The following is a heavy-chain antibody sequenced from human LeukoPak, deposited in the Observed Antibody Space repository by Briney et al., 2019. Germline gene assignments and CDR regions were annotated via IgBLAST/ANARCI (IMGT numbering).Heavy chain of an antibody. D-gene: IGHD4-11*01. CDR2: IWSDATNR. CDR1: GFTFSTYA. CDR3: AKDAKRGFDYSNSLEY. J-gene: IGHJ4*02. Sequence: GGSLRLSCAASGFTFSTYAISWVRQGPGKGLEWVAVIWSDATNRYYADSVKGRFTISRDNFKKTVYLQMDSLRVEDTAVYYCAKDAKRGFDYSNSLEYWGQGTLVTVSS. V-gene: IGHV3-33*06.